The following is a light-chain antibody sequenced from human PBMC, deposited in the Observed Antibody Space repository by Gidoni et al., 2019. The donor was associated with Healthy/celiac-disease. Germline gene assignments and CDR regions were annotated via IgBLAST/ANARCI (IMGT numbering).Light chain of an antibody. CDR3: QSADSSGTWV. Sequence: SSELTHPPSVSVSPGQTARITCSGDALPKQYAYWYQQKPGQAPVLVIYKDSERPSGSPERFSGSSSGTTVTLTISGVQAEDEADYYCQSADSSGTWVFGGGTKLTVL. J-gene: IGLJ3*02. V-gene: IGLV3-25*03. CDR2: KDS. CDR1: ALPKQY.